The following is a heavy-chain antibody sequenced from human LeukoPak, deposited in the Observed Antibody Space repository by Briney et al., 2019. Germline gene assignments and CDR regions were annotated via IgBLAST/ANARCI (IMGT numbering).Heavy chain of an antibody. Sequence: GGSLRLSCAASGFTFSSYGMHWVRQAPGKGLEWVAFIRYDGSNKYYADSVKGRFTISRDNAKNSLYLQMDSLRAEDTAVYYCARGGIITSYAFEIWGQGTMVTVSS. CDR1: GFTFSSYG. CDR2: IRYDGSNK. J-gene: IGHJ3*02. CDR3: ARGGIITSYAFEI. D-gene: IGHD3-10*01. V-gene: IGHV3-30*02.